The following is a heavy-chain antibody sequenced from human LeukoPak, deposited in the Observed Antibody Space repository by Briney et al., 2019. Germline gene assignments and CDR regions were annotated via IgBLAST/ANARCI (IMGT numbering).Heavy chain of an antibody. J-gene: IGHJ4*02. CDR2: FDPEDGET. D-gene: IGHD2-2*01. CDR1: GYTLTELS. Sequence: ASVKVSCKVSGYTLTELSMHWVRQAPGKGLEWMGGFDPEDGETIYAQKFQGRVTMTEDTSTDTAYMELSSLRADDTAVYYCAKDCISTSCHYDEHPFDYWGQGTLVTVSS. V-gene: IGHV1-24*01. CDR3: AKDCISTSCHYDEHPFDY.